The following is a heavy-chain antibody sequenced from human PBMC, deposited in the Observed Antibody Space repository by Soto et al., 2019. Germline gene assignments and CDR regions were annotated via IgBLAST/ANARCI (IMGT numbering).Heavy chain of an antibody. D-gene: IGHD6-19*01. J-gene: IGHJ5*02. CDR1: GYSFTSYC. V-gene: IGHV5-51*01. CDR3: ARHREPCIAVAGIWFDP. Sequence: GSLKISCRGSGYSFTSYCIGWVRQMPGKGLEWMGIIYPGDYDTRYSPSFQGQDTISADKSISTAYLQWSSLKASDTAMYYCARHREPCIAVAGIWFDPWGQGTLVTVSS. CDR2: IYPGDYDT.